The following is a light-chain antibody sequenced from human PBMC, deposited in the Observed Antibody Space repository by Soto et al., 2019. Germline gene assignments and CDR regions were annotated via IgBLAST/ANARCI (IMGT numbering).Light chain of an antibody. CDR2: DAS. Sequence: EIVLTQSTATLSLSPGERATLSCRASQSVSNYLAWYQQKPGQAPRLLIYDASNRATGIPARFSGSGSGTDFTLTISSLEPEDFAVYYCQQRSNWPPYTFGQGTKLEIK. CDR1: QSVSNY. CDR3: QQRSNWPPYT. V-gene: IGKV3-11*01. J-gene: IGKJ2*01.